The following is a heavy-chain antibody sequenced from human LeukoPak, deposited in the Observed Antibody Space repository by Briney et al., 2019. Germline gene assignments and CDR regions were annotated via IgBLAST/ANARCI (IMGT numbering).Heavy chain of an antibody. Sequence: SETLSLTCTVSGGSISSHYWSWIRQPPGKGLEWIAYLFDSVNTKDNPSLQSRLTLSADTSKNQFSLRLSSVTAADTAVYYCATIKRGSVFGYFDFWGQGIKVTVSS. J-gene: IGHJ4*02. CDR2: LFDSVNT. V-gene: IGHV4-59*11. D-gene: IGHD5-18*01. CDR3: ATIKRGSVFGYFDF. CDR1: GGSISSHY.